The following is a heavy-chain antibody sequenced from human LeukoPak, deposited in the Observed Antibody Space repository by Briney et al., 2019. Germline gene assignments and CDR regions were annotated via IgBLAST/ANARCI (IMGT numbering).Heavy chain of an antibody. D-gene: IGHD6-13*01. CDR2: ISSSSSYI. J-gene: IGHJ3*02. Sequence: PGGSLRLSCAASGFTFSSYSMNWVRQAPGKGLEWVSSISSSSSYIYYADSVKGRFTISRDNAKNSLYLQMNSLRAEDTAVYYCARARDHSSSWPNDAFDIWGQGTMVTVSS. CDR3: ARARDHSSSWPNDAFDI. CDR1: GFTFSSYS. V-gene: IGHV3-21*01.